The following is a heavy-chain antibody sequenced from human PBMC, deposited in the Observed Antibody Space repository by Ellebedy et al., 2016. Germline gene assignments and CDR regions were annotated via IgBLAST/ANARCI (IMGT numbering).Heavy chain of an antibody. Sequence: GGSLRLSCEASGFTFSTYWMTWVRQAPGKGLEWVATIKGDGSEKYCVDSVKGRFTISRDNVKNSLYLQMNSLRVEDTAVYYCARDRRLFDLWGRGTLVTVSS. CDR3: ARDRRLFDL. CDR2: IKGDGSEK. CDR1: GFTFSTYW. V-gene: IGHV3-7*03. J-gene: IGHJ2*01.